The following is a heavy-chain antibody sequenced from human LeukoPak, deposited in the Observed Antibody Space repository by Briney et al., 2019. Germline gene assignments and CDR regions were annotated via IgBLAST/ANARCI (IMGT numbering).Heavy chain of an antibody. V-gene: IGHV4-59*01. J-gene: IGHJ4*02. CDR1: GASISSYY. CDR3: ARESPSGYYNRPIDY. Sequence: SETLSLICTVSGASISSYYWSWIRQPPGKGLEWIGDIYYSGSIKYNPSLKSRVTMSVDTSKNQFSLKLSSVTAADTAIYYCARESPSGYYNRPIDYWGQGTLVTVSS. CDR2: IYYSGSI. D-gene: IGHD3-22*01.